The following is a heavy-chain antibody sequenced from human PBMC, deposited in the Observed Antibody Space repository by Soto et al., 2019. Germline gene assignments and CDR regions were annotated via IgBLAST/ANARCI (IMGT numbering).Heavy chain of an antibody. Sequence: QVQLVQSGAEVKKPGSSVKVSCKASGGTFSSYAISWVRQAPGQGLEWMGGIIPIFGTANYAQKFQGRVTIPADKPRSTAYRGGSSLRSENTAVYYGEGDGCRGGSSYQNYYSYGGRAVGAQGTTVPVSS. J-gene: IGHJ6*02. CDR2: IIPIFGTA. D-gene: IGHD2-15*01. CDR1: GGTFSSYA. V-gene: IGHV1-69*14. CDR3: EGDGCRGGSSYQNYYSYGGRAV.